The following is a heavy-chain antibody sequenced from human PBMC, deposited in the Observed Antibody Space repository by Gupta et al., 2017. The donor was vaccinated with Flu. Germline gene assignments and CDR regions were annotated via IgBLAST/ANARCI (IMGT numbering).Heavy chain of an antibody. D-gene: IGHD2-21*02. J-gene: IGHJ4*02. CDR2: VNADGSST. Sequence: EVQLVESGGDLVQPGGSLRLSCTASGFTFSTYWMHWVRQIPGKGLVWVSRVNADGSSTNYADSVKGRFTISRDNAKNTLYLQMNSLRAEDTAVYYCARDLTAVFGDLPDYWGQGTLVTVSS. CDR1: GFTFSTYW. V-gene: IGHV3-74*01. CDR3: ARDLTAVFGDLPDY.